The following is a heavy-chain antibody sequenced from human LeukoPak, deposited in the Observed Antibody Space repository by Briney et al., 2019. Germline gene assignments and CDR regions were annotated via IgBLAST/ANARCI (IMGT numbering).Heavy chain of an antibody. CDR3: ASSIRLDYDILTGYSSFHFTDY. CDR1: GGSFSGYY. V-gene: IGHV4-34*01. Sequence: SETLSLTCAVYGGSFSGYYWSWIRQPPGKGLEWIGEINHSGSTNYNPSLKSRVTISVDTSKNQFSLKLSSVTAADTAVYYCASSIRLDYDILTGYSSFHFTDYWGQGTLVTVSS. CDR2: INHSGST. J-gene: IGHJ4*02. D-gene: IGHD3-9*01.